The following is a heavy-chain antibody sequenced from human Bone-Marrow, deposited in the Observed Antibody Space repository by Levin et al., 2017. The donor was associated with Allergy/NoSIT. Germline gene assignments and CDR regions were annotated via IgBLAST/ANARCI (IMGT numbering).Heavy chain of an antibody. D-gene: IGHD2-15*01. Sequence: GASVKVSCTASGYSFSGYDIHWVRQAPGQGPEWMGWIITNSGGTKYAQKFQGRVTMTRDTSISTAYLELTNLRSDDTALYYGASEGIGSLDVWGHGTTVTVS. CDR1: GYSFSGYD. V-gene: IGHV1-2*02. J-gene: IGHJ6*02. CDR3: ASEGIGSLDV. CDR2: IITNSGGT.